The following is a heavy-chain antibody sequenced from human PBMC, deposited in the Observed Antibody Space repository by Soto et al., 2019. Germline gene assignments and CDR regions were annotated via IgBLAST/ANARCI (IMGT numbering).Heavy chain of an antibody. D-gene: IGHD1-1*01. CDR1: GYTFTTYA. Sequence: GASVKVSCKASGYTFTTYAMHWVRQAPGQRLEWMGWINAGNGNTKYSQKFQGRVTITRDTSASTAYMELSSLRSEDTATYYCARMLISTTGKRERKYYFDYWGQGTLVTVSS. J-gene: IGHJ4*02. V-gene: IGHV1-3*01. CDR2: INAGNGNT. CDR3: ARMLISTTGKRERKYYFDY.